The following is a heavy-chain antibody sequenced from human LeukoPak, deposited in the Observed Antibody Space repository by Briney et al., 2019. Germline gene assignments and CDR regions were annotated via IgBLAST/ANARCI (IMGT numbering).Heavy chain of an antibody. V-gene: IGHV1-46*01. CDR3: ARDRRASIVGAWSPSDY. CDR2: INPSGGST. J-gene: IGHJ4*02. CDR1: GYTFTSYY. Sequence: GASVKVSCKASGYTFTSYYMHWVRQAPGQGLEWTGMINPSGGSTSYAQKFQGRVTMTRDTSTSTVYMELSSLRSEDTAVYYCARDRRASIVGAWSPSDYWGQGTLVTVSS. D-gene: IGHD1-26*01.